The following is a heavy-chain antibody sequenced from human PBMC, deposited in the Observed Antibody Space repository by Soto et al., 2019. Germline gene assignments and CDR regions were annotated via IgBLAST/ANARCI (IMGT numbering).Heavy chain of an antibody. CDR2: ISTAGNT. J-gene: IGHJ4*02. CDR1: GFTFSNSD. Sequence: GGSLRLSCAASGFTFSNSDMHWVRQATGKGLEWVSTISTAGNTYSPGSVKGRFTISRENAKNSLYLQMNSLRVDDTAVYYCARGRDSGLYYFDFWGQGAVVTVSS. V-gene: IGHV3-13*01. CDR3: ARGRDSGLYYFDF. D-gene: IGHD2-21*01.